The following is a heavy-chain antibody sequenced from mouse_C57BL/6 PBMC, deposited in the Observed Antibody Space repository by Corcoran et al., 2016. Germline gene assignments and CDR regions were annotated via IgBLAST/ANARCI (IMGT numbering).Heavy chain of an antibody. D-gene: IGHD1-1*01. Sequence: QIQLVQSGPELKKSGETVKISCKASGYTFTTYGMSWVKQAPGTGLKWMGWINTYSGVPTYADDFKGRFSFSLETSASTAYLQINNLKNEDTATYFCARGHYYGSSYVGAMDYWGQGTSVTVSS. CDR3: ARGHYYGSSYVGAMDY. CDR2: INTYSGVP. V-gene: IGHV9-3*01. J-gene: IGHJ4*01. CDR1: GYTFTTYG.